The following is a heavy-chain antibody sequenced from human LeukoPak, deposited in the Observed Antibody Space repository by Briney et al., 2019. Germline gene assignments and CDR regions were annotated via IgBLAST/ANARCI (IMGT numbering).Heavy chain of an antibody. CDR3: ARASPHYYDSSGYHNWFDP. Sequence: SETLSLTCTVSGGSISSYYWSWIRQPPGKGLEWIGYIYYSGSTDYNPSLKSRVTISVDTSKNQFSLKLSSVTAADTAVYYCARASPHYYDSSGYHNWFDPWGQGTLVTVSS. D-gene: IGHD3-22*01. CDR2: IYYSGST. CDR1: GGSISSYY. J-gene: IGHJ5*02. V-gene: IGHV4-59*08.